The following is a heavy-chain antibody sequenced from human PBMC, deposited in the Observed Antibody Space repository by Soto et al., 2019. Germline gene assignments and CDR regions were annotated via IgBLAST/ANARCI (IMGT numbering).Heavy chain of an antibody. Sequence: PGGSLRLSCAASGFTFSSYGMHWVRQAPGKGLEWVAVISYDGSNKYYADSVKGRFTISRDNSKNTLYLQMNSLRAEDTAVYYCAKDFSGYGTFDPWGQGTLVTVSS. V-gene: IGHV3-30*18. CDR2: ISYDGSNK. D-gene: IGHD5-12*01. CDR3: AKDFSGYGTFDP. CDR1: GFTFSSYG. J-gene: IGHJ5*02.